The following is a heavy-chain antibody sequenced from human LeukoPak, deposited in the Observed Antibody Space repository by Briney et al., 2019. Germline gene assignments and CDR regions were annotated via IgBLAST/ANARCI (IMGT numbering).Heavy chain of an antibody. CDR2: ISFDGSNK. CDR1: GFTFSSYA. CDR3: ARDGLVEMATINYYYGMDV. V-gene: IGHV3-30*04. J-gene: IGHJ6*02. Sequence: AGGSLRLSCAASGFTFSSYAMHWVRQAPGKGLEWVAVISFDGSNKYYADSVKGRFTISRDNSKNTLYLQMNSLRAEDTAVYYCARDGLVEMATINYYYGMDVWGQGTTVTVSS. D-gene: IGHD5-24*01.